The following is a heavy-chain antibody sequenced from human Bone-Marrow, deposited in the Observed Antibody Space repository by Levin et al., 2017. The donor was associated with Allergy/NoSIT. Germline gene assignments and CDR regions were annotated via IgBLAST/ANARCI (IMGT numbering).Heavy chain of an antibody. CDR2: IDGGGEST. J-gene: IGHJ2*01. D-gene: IGHD4-17*01. CDR1: GFNFNSYS. Sequence: PGGSLRLSCVASGFNFNSYSMNWLRQAPGMGLEWVSYIDGGGESTYYLESVRGRFTISRDNTKNSLFLQMNSLRAEDTAVYYCVTVRWGGDYGDSGHFDLWGRGILVSVSS. V-gene: IGHV3-48*01. CDR3: VTVRWGGDYGDSGHFDL.